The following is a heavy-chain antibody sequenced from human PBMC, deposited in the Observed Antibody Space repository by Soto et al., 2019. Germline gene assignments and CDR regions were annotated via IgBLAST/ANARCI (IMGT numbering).Heavy chain of an antibody. V-gene: IGHV5-10-1*03. CDR3: ARLRYDYGDYLWFDT. CDR1: GYSFTSYW. D-gene: IGHD4-17*01. CDR2: IDPSDSYT. J-gene: IGHJ5*02. Sequence: EVQLVQSGAEVKKPGESLRISCKGSGYSFTSYWISWVRQMPGKGLEWMGRIDPSDSYTKYSPSFQGHVTMSADKSISTAYLQWSSLKASDTAMYYCARLRYDYGDYLWFDTWGQGTLVTVSS.